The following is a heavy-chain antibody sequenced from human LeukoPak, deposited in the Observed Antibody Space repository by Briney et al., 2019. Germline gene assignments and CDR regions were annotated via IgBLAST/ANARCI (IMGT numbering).Heavy chain of an antibody. V-gene: IGHV3-23*01. CDR2: ISGSGGST. Sequence: PGGSLRLSCAASGFSFSSYAMSWVRQAPREGLEWVSAISGSGGSTYYADSVKGRFTISRDNSKNTLYLQMNSLRAEDTAVYYCAKDLHYDSSGYYFPDAFDIWGQGTMVTVSS. J-gene: IGHJ3*02. CDR1: GFSFSSYA. D-gene: IGHD3-22*01. CDR3: AKDLHYDSSGYYFPDAFDI.